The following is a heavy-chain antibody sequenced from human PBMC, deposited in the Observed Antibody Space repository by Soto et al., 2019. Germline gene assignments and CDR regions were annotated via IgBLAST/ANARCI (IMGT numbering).Heavy chain of an antibody. CDR1: GFTFTNYA. V-gene: IGHV3-23*01. Sequence: EVQLLESGGGFVQPGGSLRLSCAASGFTFTNYALSWVRQAPGKGLEWVSTIGGGSGSTSYADSVKGRFSISSENSKNTLYLQMSSLRAEETDLSYRATRMYSTSWYYFVSWGQGTLVTVSS. CDR3: ATRMYSTSWYYFVS. CDR2: IGGGSGST. D-gene: IGHD6-13*01. J-gene: IGHJ4*02.